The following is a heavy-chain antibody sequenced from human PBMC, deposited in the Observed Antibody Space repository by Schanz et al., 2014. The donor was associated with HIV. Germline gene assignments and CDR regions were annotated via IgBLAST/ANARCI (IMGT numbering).Heavy chain of an antibody. CDR1: GFTFSTCG. J-gene: IGHJ6*02. Sequence: VKLSESGGGLVQPGGSLRLSCAASGFTFSTCGMHWVRQAPGKGLECVAFISYDGSNKYYADSVKGRFTISRDNSKNTLYLQMNSLRAEDTAVYYCARVANWDYYGMDVWGRGTTVIVSS. V-gene: IGHV3-30*03. D-gene: IGHD3-16*01. CDR3: ARVANWDYYGMDV. CDR2: ISYDGSNK.